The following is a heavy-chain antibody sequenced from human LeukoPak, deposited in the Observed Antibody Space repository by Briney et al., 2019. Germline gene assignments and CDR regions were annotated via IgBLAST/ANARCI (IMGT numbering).Heavy chain of an antibody. CDR2: IRSKADAYAT. CDR3: TREYSSGWPFDF. Sequence: GGSLRLSYAASGHTFSHSAIHWVRQATGKGLEWVGRIRSKADAYATTYAASLKGTFTISRDDLRNRAYLQMSSLRTEDTAVYYCTREYSSGWPFDFWGQGTLVTVSS. D-gene: IGHD6-19*01. V-gene: IGHV3-73*01. CDR1: GHTFSHSA. J-gene: IGHJ4*02.